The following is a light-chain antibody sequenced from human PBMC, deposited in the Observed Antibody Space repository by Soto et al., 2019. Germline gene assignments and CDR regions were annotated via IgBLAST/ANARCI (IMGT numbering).Light chain of an antibody. CDR3: QQRSVWPWT. CDR2: QTS. V-gene: IGKV3D-11*01. Sequence: EIVLTQSPATLSSFPGDRVTLSCRASQYINTRLAWYQHRPGXAPRLLIYQTSIRAAGIPARFSGRGAGTDXTLTXXSLEPEDFAAFYCQQRSVWPWTFGQGAKVDIK. CDR1: QYINTR. J-gene: IGKJ1*01.